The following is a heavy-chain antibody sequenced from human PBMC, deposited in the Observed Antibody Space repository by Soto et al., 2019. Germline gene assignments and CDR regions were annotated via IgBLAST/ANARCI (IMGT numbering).Heavy chain of an antibody. V-gene: IGHV3-23*01. Sequence: EVQLLESGGGLLQPGGSLRLSCAASGFTFSSYAMSWVRQAPGKGLEWVSAIISSGDSTYYTDSVKGRFTISRDNSKNTLYPQTNSLRAEDTAVYYCAKRYYYDNSGLWDYWGQGTLVTVSS. D-gene: IGHD3-22*01. CDR3: AKRYYYDNSGLWDY. CDR2: IISSGDST. CDR1: GFTFSSYA. J-gene: IGHJ4*02.